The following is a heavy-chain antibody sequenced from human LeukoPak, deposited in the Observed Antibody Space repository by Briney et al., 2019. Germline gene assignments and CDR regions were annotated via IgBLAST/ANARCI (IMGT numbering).Heavy chain of an antibody. CDR2: IKQDGSEK. D-gene: IGHD3-3*01. J-gene: IGHJ4*02. CDR3: ASLGFYDFWSGYQASYFDY. V-gene: IGHV3-7*01. CDR1: GFTFSSYW. Sequence: GGSLRLSCAVSGFTFSSYWMSWVRQAPGKGLEWVANIKQDGSEKYYVDSVKGRFTISRDNAKNSLYLQMNSLRAEDTAVYYCASLGFYDFWSGYQASYFDYWGQGTLVTVSS.